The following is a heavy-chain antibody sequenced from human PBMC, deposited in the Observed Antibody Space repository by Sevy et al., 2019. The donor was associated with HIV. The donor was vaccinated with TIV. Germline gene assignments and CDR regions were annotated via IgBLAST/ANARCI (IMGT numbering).Heavy chain of an antibody. CDR3: ARGGRYYYDSSGYYY. V-gene: IGHV1-46*03. CDR2: INPSGGST. Sequence: ASVKVSCKASGYTFTSYYMHWVRQAPGQGLEWMGIINPSGGSTSYAQKFQGRVTMTRDTSTSTVYMEMSSLRSEDTAVHYCARGGRYYYDSSGYYYWGQGTLVTVSS. CDR1: GYTFTSYY. J-gene: IGHJ4*02. D-gene: IGHD3-22*01.